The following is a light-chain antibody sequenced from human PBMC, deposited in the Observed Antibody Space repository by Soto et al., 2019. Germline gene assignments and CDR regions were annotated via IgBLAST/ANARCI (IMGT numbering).Light chain of an antibody. CDR3: QQPFSTPA. Sequence: FAAIVERVTIRCRSSQRINIDLNWYRQKPGKAPERLIYSASNLQSGVPSRFTVTGSGTDFTLRISGAQSEDFPTHYCQQPFSTPALAQGTRLEIK. V-gene: IGKV1-39*01. CDR1: QRINID. J-gene: IGKJ5*01. CDR2: SAS.